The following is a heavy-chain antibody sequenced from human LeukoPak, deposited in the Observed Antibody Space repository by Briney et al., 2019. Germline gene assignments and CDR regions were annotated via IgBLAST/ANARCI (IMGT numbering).Heavy chain of an antibody. Sequence: QPGGSLRLSCAASGFTVSSNYMSWVRQAPGKGLEWVSVIYSGGSTYYADSVKGRFTISRDNSKNTLYLQMNSLRAEDTAVYYCARGRGYSYANWYYFDYWGQGTLVTVSS. CDR3: ARGRGYSYANWYYFDY. CDR2: IYSGGST. D-gene: IGHD5-18*01. J-gene: IGHJ4*02. V-gene: IGHV3-66*01. CDR1: GFTVSSNY.